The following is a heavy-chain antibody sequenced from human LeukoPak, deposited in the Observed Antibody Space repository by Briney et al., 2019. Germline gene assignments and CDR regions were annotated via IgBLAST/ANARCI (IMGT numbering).Heavy chain of an antibody. D-gene: IGHD6-13*01. CDR1: GYTFTGYY. CDR2: INPNSGGT. J-gene: IGHJ6*02. CDR3: ATGRADRLSRYYYPYGMDV. Sequence: ASVKVSCKASGYTFTGYYMHWVRQAPGQGLEWMGWINPNSGGTSYAEKFQGRVTMTRDTSISTAYMVLSRLRSDDTAVYYCATGRADRLSRYYYPYGMDVSGQGTTVTVSS. V-gene: IGHV1-2*02.